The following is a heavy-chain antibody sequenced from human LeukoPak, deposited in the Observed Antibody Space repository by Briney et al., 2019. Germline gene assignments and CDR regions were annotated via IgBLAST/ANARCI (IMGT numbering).Heavy chain of an antibody. J-gene: IGHJ4*02. CDR3: ARLNIEYGEWPGY. D-gene: IGHD4-17*01. Sequence: SETLSLTCTVSGGSISSSSYYWGWIRQPPGKGLEWIGSIYYSGSTYYNPSLKSRVTISVDTSKNQFFLKLSSVTAADTAVYYCARLNIEYGEWPGYWGQGTLVTVSS. CDR2: IYYSGST. V-gene: IGHV4-39*01. CDR1: GGSISSSSYY.